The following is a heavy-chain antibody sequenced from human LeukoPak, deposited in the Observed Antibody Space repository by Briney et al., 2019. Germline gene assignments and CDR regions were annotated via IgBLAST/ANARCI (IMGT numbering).Heavy chain of an antibody. CDR2: MNPNSGNT. V-gene: IGHV1-8*01. D-gene: IGHD6-19*01. J-gene: IGHJ3*02. Sequence: ASVKVSRKASGYTFTSYDINWVRQATGQGLEWMGWMNPNSGNTGYAQKFQGRVTMTRNTSISTAYMELSSLRSEDTAVYYCARSLADSSGWSDDAFDIWGQGTMVTVSS. CDR1: GYTFTSYD. CDR3: ARSLADSSGWSDDAFDI.